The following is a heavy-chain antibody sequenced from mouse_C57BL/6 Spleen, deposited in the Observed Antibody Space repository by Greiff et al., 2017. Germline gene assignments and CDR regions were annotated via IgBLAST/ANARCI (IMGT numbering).Heavy chain of an antibody. CDR3: ARGLLYYFDY. CDR2: INPGSGGT. CDR1: GYAFTNYL. Sequence: QVQLQQSGAELVRPGTSVKVSCKASGYAFTNYLIEWVKQRPGQGLEWIGVINPGSGGTNYNEKFKGKATLTADKSSSTAYMQLSSLTSEDSAVYFCARGLLYYFDYWGQGTTLTVSA. J-gene: IGHJ2*01. V-gene: IGHV1-54*01. D-gene: IGHD2-3*01.